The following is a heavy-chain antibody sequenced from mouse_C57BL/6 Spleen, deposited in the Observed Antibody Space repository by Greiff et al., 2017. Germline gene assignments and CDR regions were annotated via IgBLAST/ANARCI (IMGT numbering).Heavy chain of an antibody. CDR3: ARDGNYEAY. J-gene: IGHJ3*01. V-gene: IGHV1-50*01. CDR2: IDPSDSYT. CDR1: GYTFTSYW. Sequence: VQLQQPGAELVKPGASVKLSCKASGYTFTSYWMQWVKQRPGQGLEWIGEIDPSDSYTNYNQKFKGKATLTVDTSSSTAYMQLSSLTSEDSAVYYCARDGNYEAYWGQGTLVTVSA. D-gene: IGHD2-1*01.